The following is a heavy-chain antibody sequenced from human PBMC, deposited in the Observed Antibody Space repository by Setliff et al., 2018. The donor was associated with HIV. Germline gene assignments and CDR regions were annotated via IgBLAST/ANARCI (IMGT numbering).Heavy chain of an antibody. V-gene: IGHV4-31*03. CDR1: GDPIFIGGYY. CDR2: IYHTGKT. Sequence: PSETLSLTCTVSGDPIFIGGYYWSWIRQHPGGGLEWIGYIYHTGKTYYNPSLQSRIIMSLDMSQNQFSLKLSSVTAADTAVYYCAKEGNSVDSWLDPWGPGTLVTVS. CDR3: AKEGNSVDSWLDP. J-gene: IGHJ5*02. D-gene: IGHD1-26*01.